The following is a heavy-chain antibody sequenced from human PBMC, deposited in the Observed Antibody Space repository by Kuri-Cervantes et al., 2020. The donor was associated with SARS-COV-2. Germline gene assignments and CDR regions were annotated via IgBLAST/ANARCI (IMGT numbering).Heavy chain of an antibody. CDR2: INHSGST. CDR1: GGSFSGYY. CDR3: ARGWAFWSGPDDY. D-gene: IGHD3-3*01. V-gene: IGHV4-34*01. Sequence: SQTLSLTCAVYGGSFSGYYWSWIRQPPGKGLEWIGEINHSGSTNYNPSLKSRVTISVDTSKNQFPLKLSSVTAADTAVYYCARGWAFWSGPDDYWGQGTLVTVSS. J-gene: IGHJ4*02.